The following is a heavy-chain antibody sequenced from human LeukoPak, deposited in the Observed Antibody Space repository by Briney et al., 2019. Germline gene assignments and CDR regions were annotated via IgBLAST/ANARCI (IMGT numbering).Heavy chain of an antibody. Sequence: GESLKISCQGSGYSFSTYWIAWVRQMPGKGLELMGIIYPGDSDTRYSPSFQGQVTISAGESISPAYLLWSSLKVSDSAMYYCARHGVTGSSSSPNDYWGQETLVTVSS. CDR2: IYPGDSDT. CDR1: GYSFSTYW. CDR3: ARHGVTGSSSSPNDY. D-gene: IGHD6-6*01. V-gene: IGHV5-51*01. J-gene: IGHJ4*02.